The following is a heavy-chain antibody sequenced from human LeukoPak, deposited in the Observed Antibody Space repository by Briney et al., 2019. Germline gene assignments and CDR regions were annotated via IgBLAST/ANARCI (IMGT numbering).Heavy chain of an antibody. CDR3: ARDGPSYSSSWDLDY. J-gene: IGHJ4*02. CDR2: ISSSSYI. Sequence: GGSLRLSCAASGFTFSGYSMNWVRQAPGKGLEWVSSISSSSYIYYADSVKGRFTISRDNAKNSLYLQMNSLRAEDTAVYYCARDGPSYSSSWDLDYWGQGTLVTVSS. CDR1: GFTFSGYS. D-gene: IGHD6-13*01. V-gene: IGHV3-21*01.